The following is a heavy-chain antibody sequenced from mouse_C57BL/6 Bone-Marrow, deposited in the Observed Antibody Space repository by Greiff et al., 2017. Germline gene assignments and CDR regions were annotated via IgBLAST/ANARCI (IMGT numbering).Heavy chain of an antibody. D-gene: IGHD2-1*01. CDR1: GYTFTSYW. J-gene: IGHJ1*03. Sequence: VQLQQSGAELAKPGASVKLSCKASGYTFTSYWMHWVKQRPGQGLEWIGYINPSSGYTKYNQKFKDKATLTAEKSSSTAYMQLSSLTYEDSAVYYCSRGYYGNYAYWYFDVWGTGTTVTVSS. CDR3: SRGYYGNYAYWYFDV. CDR2: INPSSGYT. V-gene: IGHV1-7*01.